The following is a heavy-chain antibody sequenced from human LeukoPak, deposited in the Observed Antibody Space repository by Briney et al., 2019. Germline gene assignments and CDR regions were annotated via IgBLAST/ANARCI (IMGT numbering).Heavy chain of an antibody. V-gene: IGHV4-39*01. CDR2: IYYSGST. CDR1: GGSISSSSYY. J-gene: IGHJ5*02. D-gene: IGHD3-9*01. CDR3: ARHYDILTDNWFDP. Sequence: SETLSLTCTVSGGSISSSSYYWGWLRQPPGKGLGWIGSIYYSGSTYYNPSLKSRVTISVDTSKNQFSLKLRSVTAADTAVYYCARHYDILTDNWFDPWGQGTLVTVSS.